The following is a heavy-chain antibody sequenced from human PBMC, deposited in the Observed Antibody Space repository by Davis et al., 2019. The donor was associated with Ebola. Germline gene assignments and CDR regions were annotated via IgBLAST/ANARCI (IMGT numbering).Heavy chain of an antibody. CDR1: GFTFSSYA. J-gene: IGHJ4*02. Sequence: PGGSLRLSCAASGFTFSSYAMHWVRQAPGKGLEWVAVISYDGSNKYYADSVKGRFTISRDNSKNTLYLQMNSLRAEDTAVYYCAREGDYDYVWGSYLKVGFDYWGQGTLVTVSS. V-gene: IGHV3-30-3*01. CDR3: AREGDYDYVWGSYLKVGFDY. D-gene: IGHD3-16*02. CDR2: ISYDGSNK.